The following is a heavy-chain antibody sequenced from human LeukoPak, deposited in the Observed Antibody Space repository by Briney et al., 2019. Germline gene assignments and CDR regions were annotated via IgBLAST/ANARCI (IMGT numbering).Heavy chain of an antibody. CDR1: GFTVSSNC. Sequence: GGSLRLSCAASGFTVSSNCMSWVRQAPGKGLEWVSLICSGGNTYYADSVKGRFTISRDDSKNTLCLQMNSLRAEDTAVYYCARRYCSGGTCYFFDYWGQGTLATVSS. J-gene: IGHJ4*02. D-gene: IGHD2-15*01. V-gene: IGHV3-53*01. CDR2: ICSGGNT. CDR3: ARRYCSGGTCYFFDY.